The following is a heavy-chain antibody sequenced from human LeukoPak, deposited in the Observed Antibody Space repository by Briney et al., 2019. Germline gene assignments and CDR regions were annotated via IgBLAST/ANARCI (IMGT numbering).Heavy chain of an antibody. Sequence: SETLSLTCTVSGGSISSYYWSWIRQPPGKGLEWIGYIYYSGSTNYNPSLKSRVTISVDTSKNQFSLKLGSVTAADTAVYYCARISSAGYYDSSGYYSLDAFDIWGQGTMVTVSP. J-gene: IGHJ3*02. V-gene: IGHV4-59*08. CDR2: IYYSGST. D-gene: IGHD3-22*01. CDR3: ARISSAGYYDSSGYYSLDAFDI. CDR1: GGSISSYY.